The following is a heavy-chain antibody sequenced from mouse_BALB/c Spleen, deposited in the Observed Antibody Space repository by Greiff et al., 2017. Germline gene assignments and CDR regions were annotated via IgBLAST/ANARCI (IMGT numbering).Heavy chain of an antibody. CDR1: GFTFSSFG. Sequence: EVKLVESGGGLVQPGGSRKLSCAASGFTFSSFGMHWVRQAPEKGLEWVAYISSGSSTIYYADTVKGRFTISRDNPKNTLFLQMTSLRSEDTAMYYCARSDDYDGGSWFAYWGQGTLVTVSA. CDR3: ARSDDYDGGSWFAY. D-gene: IGHD2-4*01. CDR2: ISSGSSTI. V-gene: IGHV5-17*02. J-gene: IGHJ3*01.